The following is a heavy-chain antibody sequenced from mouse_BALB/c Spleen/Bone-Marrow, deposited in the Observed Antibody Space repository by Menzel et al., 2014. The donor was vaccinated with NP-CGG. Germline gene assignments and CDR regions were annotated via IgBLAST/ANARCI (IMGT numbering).Heavy chain of an antibody. CDR3: TRSNSGYWYFDV. Sequence: QVQLQQSGAELVKPGASVKLSCKASGYTFTRYYMYWVKQRPGQGLEWIGEINPTNGGTNFNEKFKSKATLTVDKSSSTAYMQLSSLTSEDSAVYYCTRSNSGYWYFDVSGAGTTGTVSS. V-gene: IGHV1S81*02. CDR1: GYTFTRYY. D-gene: IGHD4-1*02. CDR2: INPTNGGT. J-gene: IGHJ1*01.